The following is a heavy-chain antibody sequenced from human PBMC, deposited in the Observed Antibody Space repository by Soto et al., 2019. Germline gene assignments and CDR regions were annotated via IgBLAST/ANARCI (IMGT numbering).Heavy chain of an antibody. CDR2: IVPMFGTA. V-gene: IGHV1-69*13. D-gene: IGHD3-22*01. CDR1: GGTFSRYA. J-gene: IGHJ4*02. Sequence: SVKVSCKASGGTFSRYALSWVRQAPGQGPEWMGGIVPMFGTANYAQKFQGRVTITADGSTSTAYMQLSSLRSEDTAVYYCTRGLYYDSRGYYFFFWGQGTLVTSPQ. CDR3: TRGLYYDSRGYYFFF.